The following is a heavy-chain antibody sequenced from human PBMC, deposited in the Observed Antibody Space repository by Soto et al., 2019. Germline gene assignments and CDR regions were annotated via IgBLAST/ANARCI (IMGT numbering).Heavy chain of an antibody. CDR3: ASLGSDSYGPHYYYGMDV. J-gene: IGHJ6*02. V-gene: IGHV4-59*01. CDR1: GGSISSYY. CDR2: IYYSGST. D-gene: IGHD5-18*01. Sequence: SETLSLTCTVSGGSISSYYWSWIRQPPGKGLEWIGYIYYSGSTNYNPSLKSRVTISVDTSKNQFSLKLSSVTAADTAVYYCASLGSDSYGPHYYYGMDVWGQGTTVTVSS.